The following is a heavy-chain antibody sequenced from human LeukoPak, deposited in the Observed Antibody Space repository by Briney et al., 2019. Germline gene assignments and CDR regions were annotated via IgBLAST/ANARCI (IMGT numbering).Heavy chain of an antibody. CDR2: ISAYNGNT. Sequence: ASVKVSCKASGYTFTSYGISWVRQAPGQGLEWMGWISAYNGNTNYAQKLQGRVTMTTDTSTSTAYMELRSLRSDDTAVYYCARDMGYSKIGGGDSIGTTGRLPFDYWGQGTLVTVSS. D-gene: IGHD3-22*01. CDR3: ARDMGYSKIGGGDSIGTTGRLPFDY. CDR1: GYTFTSYG. V-gene: IGHV1-18*01. J-gene: IGHJ4*02.